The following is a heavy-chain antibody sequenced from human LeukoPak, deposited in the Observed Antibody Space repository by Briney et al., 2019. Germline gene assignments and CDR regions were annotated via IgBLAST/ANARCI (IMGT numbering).Heavy chain of an antibody. CDR1: GGSISSSSYY. V-gene: IGHV4-39*01. J-gene: IGHJ5*02. Sequence: SETLSLTCTVSGGSISSSSYYWGWIRQPPGKGLEWIGSIYHSGSTYYNPSLKSRVTISVDTSKNQFSLKLSSVTAADTAVYYCARHLAPWNWFDPWGQGTLVTVSS. D-gene: IGHD3-16*01. CDR2: IYHSGST. CDR3: ARHLAPWNWFDP.